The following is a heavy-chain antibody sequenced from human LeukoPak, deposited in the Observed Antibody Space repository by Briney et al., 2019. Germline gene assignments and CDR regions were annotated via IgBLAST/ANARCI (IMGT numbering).Heavy chain of an antibody. CDR3: ARLNVVVPAANYYFDY. CDR2: INPNSGGT. J-gene: IGHJ4*02. CDR1: GYTFTGYY. Sequence: ASVKVSCKASGYTFTGYYMHWVRQAPGQGLEWMGWINPNSGGTNYAQKFQGRVTMTRDTSISTAYMELSRLRSDDTAVYYCARLNVVVPAANYYFDYWGQGTLVTVSS. V-gene: IGHV1-2*02. D-gene: IGHD2-2*01.